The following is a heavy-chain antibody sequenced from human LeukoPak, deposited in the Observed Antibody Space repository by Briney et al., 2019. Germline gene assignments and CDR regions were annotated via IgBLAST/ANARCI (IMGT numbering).Heavy chain of an antibody. J-gene: IGHJ6*02. CDR2: IIPIFGTA. D-gene: IGHD2-2*01. V-gene: IGHV1-69*13. Sequence: GASVKVPCKASGGTFSSYAISWVRQAPGQGLEWMGGIIPIFGTANYAQKFQGRVTITADESTSTAYMELSSLNSEDTAVYYCASGEEVVVVPAADYYYGMDVWGQGTTVTVSS. CDR3: ASGEEVVVVPAADYYYGMDV. CDR1: GGTFSSYA.